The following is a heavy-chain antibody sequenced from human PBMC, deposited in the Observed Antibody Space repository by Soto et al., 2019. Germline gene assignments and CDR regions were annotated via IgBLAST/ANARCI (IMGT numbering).Heavy chain of an antibody. CDR3: AKDREGYYDSSGGFDY. D-gene: IGHD3-22*01. CDR2: ISWDGGST. J-gene: IGHJ4*02. V-gene: IGHV3-43*01. CDR1: GFTFDDYT. Sequence: GGSLRLSCAASGFTFDDYTMHWVRQAPGKGLEWVSLISWDGGSTYYADSVKGRFTISRDNSKNSLYLQMNSLRTEDTALYYCAKDREGYYDSSGGFDYWGQGTLVTVSS.